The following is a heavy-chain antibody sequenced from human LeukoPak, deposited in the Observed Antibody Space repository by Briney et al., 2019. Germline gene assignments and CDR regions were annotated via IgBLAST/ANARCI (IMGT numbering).Heavy chain of an antibody. Sequence: GGSLRLSCAASGFTFNTYAMSWVRQAPGKGLEWVSRIRGDGSMTNYADSVKGRFTISRDNAQNTLYLQMNSLRLEDTAVYYCARENLAAAADYWGQGTVVTVSS. CDR3: ARENLAAAADY. J-gene: IGHJ4*02. D-gene: IGHD6-25*01. CDR2: IRGDGSMT. V-gene: IGHV3-74*01. CDR1: GFTFNTYA.